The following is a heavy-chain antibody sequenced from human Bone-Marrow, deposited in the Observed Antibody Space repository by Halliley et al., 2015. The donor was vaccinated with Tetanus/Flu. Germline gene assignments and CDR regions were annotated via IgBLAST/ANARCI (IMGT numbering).Heavy chain of an antibody. CDR3: ARDANRRGYAYGYFRP. CDR1: GYTFNIYG. J-gene: IGHJ5*02. D-gene: IGHD5-18*01. Sequence: QVQLVQSGAEVKKPGASVKVSCKTSGYTFNIYGMSWVRQAHGRGLEWLGWISTYDGDTNYAQKFQDRVTMTTETSTNTVYMELRSLTSDDTAVYFCARDANRRGYAYGYFRPWGQGTLVTVSS. V-gene: IGHV1-18*04. CDR2: ISTYDGDT.